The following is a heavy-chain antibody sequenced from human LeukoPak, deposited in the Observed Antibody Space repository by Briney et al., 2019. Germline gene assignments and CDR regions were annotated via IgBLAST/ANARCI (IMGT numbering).Heavy chain of an antibody. V-gene: IGHV3-30*18. CDR2: ISYDGSNK. Sequence: GGSLRLSCAASGFTFSSYGMHWVRQAPGKGLEWVAVISYDGSNKYYADSVKGRFTISRDNSKNTLYLQMNSLRAEDTAVYYCAKGGIVGATVDYWGQGTLVTVSS. J-gene: IGHJ4*02. CDR3: AKGGIVGATVDY. D-gene: IGHD1-26*01. CDR1: GFTFSSYG.